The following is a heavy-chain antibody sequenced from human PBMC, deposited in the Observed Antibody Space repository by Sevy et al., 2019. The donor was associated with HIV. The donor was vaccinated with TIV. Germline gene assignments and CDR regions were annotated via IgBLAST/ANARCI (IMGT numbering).Heavy chain of an antibody. CDR1: GFTFSSYS. CDR3: ARRYCSLTSCYMHDAFDI. Sequence: GGSLRLSCAASGFTFSSYSMNWVRQAPGKGLEWVSSISDSSNYIYYADSVKGRFTSSRDNAKNSLYLQMNSLRAEDTAVYYCARRYCSLTSCYMHDAFDIWGQGTMVTVSS. D-gene: IGHD2-2*02. CDR2: ISDSSNYI. V-gene: IGHV3-21*01. J-gene: IGHJ3*02.